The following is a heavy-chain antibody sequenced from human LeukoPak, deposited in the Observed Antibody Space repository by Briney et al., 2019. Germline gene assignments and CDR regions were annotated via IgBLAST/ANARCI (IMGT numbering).Heavy chain of an antibody. CDR2: ISSSGSTI. CDR1: GFTFSDNY. CDR3: ARRTAAAGTRWFDP. J-gene: IGHJ5*02. D-gene: IGHD6-13*01. Sequence: GGSLRLSCAASGFTFSDNYMSWIRQAPGKGLEWVSYISSSGSTIYYADSVKGRFTISRDNAKNSLYLQMNSLRAEDTAVYYCARRTAAAGTRWFDPWGQGTLVTVSS. V-gene: IGHV3-11*01.